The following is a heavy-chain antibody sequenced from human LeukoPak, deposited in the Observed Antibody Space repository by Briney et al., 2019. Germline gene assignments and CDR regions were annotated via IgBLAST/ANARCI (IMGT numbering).Heavy chain of an antibody. D-gene: IGHD3-10*01. CDR1: GYTFTGYY. Sequence: ASVKVSCKASGYTFTGYYMHWVRQAPGQGLEWMGWINPNSGGTNYAQKFQGRVTMTRDTSISTAYMELSRLRSDDTAVYYCARDPGSDNWFDPWGQRTLVTLSS. CDR2: INPNSGGT. CDR3: ARDPGSDNWFDP. V-gene: IGHV1-2*02. J-gene: IGHJ5*02.